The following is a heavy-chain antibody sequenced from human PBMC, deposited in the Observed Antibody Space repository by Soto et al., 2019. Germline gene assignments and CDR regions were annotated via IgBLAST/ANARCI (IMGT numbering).Heavy chain of an antibody. Sequence: PGGSLRLSCAASGFTFDTYAMNWVRQAPGKGLAWVSAIGTDSNTYYADSVKGRFTISRDTSRTHLYLQMNSLRAEDTALYYCVRKNPGTRPFDNGGQGTLFTVSS. CDR3: VRKNPGTRPFDN. V-gene: IGHV3-23*01. J-gene: IGHJ4*01. CDR1: GFTFDTYA. CDR2: IGTDSNT.